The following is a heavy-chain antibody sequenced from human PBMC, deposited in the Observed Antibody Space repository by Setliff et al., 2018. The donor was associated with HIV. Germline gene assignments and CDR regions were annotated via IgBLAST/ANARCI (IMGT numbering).Heavy chain of an antibody. V-gene: IGHV3-23*01. Sequence: LRLSCAATGFTFSTYAMGWVRQAPGKGLEWVSSISGSGSSTYYIDSVKGRFTISRDNSRNTLYLQMNGLRAEDTALYYCAKVRPRQLVSAKPPYFFDYWGQGTLVTVSS. CDR3: AKVRPRQLVSAKPPYFFDY. J-gene: IGHJ4*02. CDR1: GFTFSTYA. D-gene: IGHD6-13*01. CDR2: ISGSGSST.